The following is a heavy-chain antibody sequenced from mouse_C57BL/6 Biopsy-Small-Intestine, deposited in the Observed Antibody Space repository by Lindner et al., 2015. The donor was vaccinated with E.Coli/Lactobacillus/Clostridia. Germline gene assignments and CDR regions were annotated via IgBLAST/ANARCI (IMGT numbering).Heavy chain of an antibody. D-gene: IGHD2-12*01. Sequence: VQLQESGPELVKPGASVKMSCKASGYTFTDYNMHWVKQSHGKSLEWIGYINPNNGGTTYNQKFRGKATLTLNKSSSTAYMELRSLSSEDSAVYYCARGYSDWDYYFDYWGQGTALTVSS. J-gene: IGHJ2*01. CDR2: INPNNGGT. V-gene: IGHV1-22*01. CDR3: ARGYSDWDYYFDY. CDR1: GYTFTDYN.